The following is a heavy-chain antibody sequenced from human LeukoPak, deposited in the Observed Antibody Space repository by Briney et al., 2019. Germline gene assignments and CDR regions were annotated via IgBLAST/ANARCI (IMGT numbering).Heavy chain of an antibody. D-gene: IGHD3-10*01. CDR3: ARFEVDYYGSGYGMDV. J-gene: IGHJ6*02. V-gene: IGHV1-8*02. CDR2: MNPNSGNT. Sequence: ASVKVSCKASGGTFSSYDINWVRQATGQGLEWMGWMNPNSGNTGYAQKFQGRVTMTRNTSISTAYMELSSLRSEDTAVYYCARFEVDYYGSGYGMDVWGQGTTVTVSS. CDR1: GGTFSSYD.